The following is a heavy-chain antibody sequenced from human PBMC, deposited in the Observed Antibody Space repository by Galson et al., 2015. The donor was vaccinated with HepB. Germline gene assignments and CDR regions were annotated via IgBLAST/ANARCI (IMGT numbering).Heavy chain of an antibody. CDR3: ARDPATFGGNWNYFDP. J-gene: IGHJ4*02. CDR1: GFTFNNYA. CDR2: ISSDGTLQ. Sequence: SLRLSCAASGFTFNNYAMHWVRQAPGKGLEWVALISSDGTLQFYAGSVTGRFTISRDNSKGTLYLLMDSLRAEDTAVYYCARDPATFGGNWNYFDPWGQGTLVTVSS. V-gene: IGHV3-30*04. D-gene: IGHD1-1*01.